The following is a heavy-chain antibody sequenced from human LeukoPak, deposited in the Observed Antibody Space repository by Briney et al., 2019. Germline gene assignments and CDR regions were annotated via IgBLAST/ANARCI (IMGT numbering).Heavy chain of an antibody. D-gene: IGHD3-9*01. CDR1: GFTFSSYA. Sequence: GGSLTLSWAASGFTFSSYAMHWVRQTQGKGLEWVAVISYDGSNKYYADSVKGRFTISRDNSNNTLYLQMNSLRAEDTAVYYCEREMGDWLVDYWGQGTLVTVSS. CDR2: ISYDGSNK. CDR3: EREMGDWLVDY. V-gene: IGHV3-30*04. J-gene: IGHJ4*02.